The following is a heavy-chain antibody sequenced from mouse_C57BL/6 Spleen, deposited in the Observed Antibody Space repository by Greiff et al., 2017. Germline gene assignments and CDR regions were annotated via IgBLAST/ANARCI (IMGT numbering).Heavy chain of an antibody. V-gene: IGHV5-17*01. CDR1: GFTFSDYG. J-gene: IGHJ2*01. D-gene: IGHD2-2*01. Sequence: EVMLVESGGGLVKPGGSLKLSCAASGFTFSDYGMHWVRQAPEKGLEWVAYISSGSSTIYYADTVKGRFTISRDNAKNTLFLQRTSLRSEDTAMYYCARTGIYYGYGGDYWGKGTTLTVSS. CDR2: ISSGSSTI. CDR3: ARTGIYYGYGGDY.